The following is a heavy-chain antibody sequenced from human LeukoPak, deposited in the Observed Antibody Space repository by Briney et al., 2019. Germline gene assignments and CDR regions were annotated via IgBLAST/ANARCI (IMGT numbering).Heavy chain of an antibody. CDR1: GFPFDNFA. V-gene: IGHV3-23*01. CDR2: ISGSGGTT. CDR3: AKGKVAAAARFDY. J-gene: IGHJ4*02. Sequence: GGSLRLSCAASGFPFDNFAMSWVRQAPGKGLEWVSEISGSGGTTYYADSLKGRFTISRDNSNNTLYLQMNSLRAEDTALYYCAKGKVAAAARFDYWDQGILVTVTS. D-gene: IGHD6-13*01.